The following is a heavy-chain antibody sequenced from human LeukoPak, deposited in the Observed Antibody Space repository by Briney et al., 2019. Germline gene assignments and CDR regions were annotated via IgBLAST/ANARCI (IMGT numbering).Heavy chain of an antibody. J-gene: IGHJ5*02. CDR3: ARDPRNAGLAP. CDR2: NNGDGSTT. Sequence: GGSLRLSCVASGFSLSGYWMYWVRQAPGKGLMYISRNNGDGSTTNYADVVKGRFTMSRDNVKNTLYLQMNSLRVEDTAVYYCARDPRNAGLAPWGQGTLVTVSS. V-gene: IGHV3-74*01. CDR1: GFSLSGYW.